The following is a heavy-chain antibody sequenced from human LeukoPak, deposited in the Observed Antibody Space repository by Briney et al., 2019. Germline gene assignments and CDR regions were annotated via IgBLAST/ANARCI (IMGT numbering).Heavy chain of an antibody. J-gene: IGHJ5*02. CDR1: GHTFTSYG. D-gene: IGHD2-2*01. V-gene: IGHV1-18*01. CDR2: ISAYNGNT. CDR3: ARRYCSSTSCTNWFDP. Sequence: ASVKVSCKASGHTFTSYGISWVRQAPGQGLEWMGWISAYNGNTNYAQKLQGRVTMTTDTSTSTAYMELRSLRSDDTAVYYCARRYCSSTSCTNWFDPWGQGTLVTVSS.